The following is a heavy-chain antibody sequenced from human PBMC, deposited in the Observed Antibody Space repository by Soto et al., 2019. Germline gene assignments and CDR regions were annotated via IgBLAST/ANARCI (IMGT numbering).Heavy chain of an antibody. Sequence: QVQLVESGGGVVQPGRSLRLSCAASGFTFSSNAMHWGRQAPGKGLEWVAVLSYDGSNKYYADSVKGRFTISRDNSKNTLYLQMDSLRTEDTALYYCARDVESGSSQYYYYFYGMDVWGQGTTVTVSS. V-gene: IGHV3-30-3*01. CDR1: GFTFSSNA. J-gene: IGHJ6*02. CDR2: LSYDGSNK. D-gene: IGHD1-26*01. CDR3: ARDVESGSSQYYYYFYGMDV.